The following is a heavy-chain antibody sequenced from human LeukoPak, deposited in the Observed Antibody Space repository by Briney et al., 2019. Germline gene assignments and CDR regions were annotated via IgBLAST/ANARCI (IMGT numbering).Heavy chain of an antibody. CDR1: GFTFSSYR. D-gene: IGHD3-16*01. V-gene: IGHV3-21*01. CDR3: ARVRDENLWGSYDT. Sequence: GGSLRLSCAASGFTFSSYRMNWVRQAPGKGLEWVSSISVSSSYIYYADSVKGRFTISRDNAKNSLYLQMNSLRAEDTAVYYCARVRDENLWGSYDTWGQGTLVTASS. J-gene: IGHJ5*02. CDR2: ISVSSSYI.